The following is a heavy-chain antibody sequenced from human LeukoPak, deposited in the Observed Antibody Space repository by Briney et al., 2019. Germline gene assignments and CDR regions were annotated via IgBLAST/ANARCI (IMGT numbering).Heavy chain of an antibody. CDR3: VRDSNLSFDY. Sequence: GSLRLSCAASGLTLSSYWMHWVRQAPGKGLVWVSHINTDGTATTYADSVKGRFTISSDNAKNTLYLQMNSLRAEDTAVYYCVRDSNLSFDYWGQGALVRVSS. CDR1: GLTLSSYW. D-gene: IGHD1-14*01. CDR2: INTDGTAT. J-gene: IGHJ4*02. V-gene: IGHV3-74*01.